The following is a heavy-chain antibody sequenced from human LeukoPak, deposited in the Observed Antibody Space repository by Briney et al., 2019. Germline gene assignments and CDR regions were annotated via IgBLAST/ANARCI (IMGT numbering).Heavy chain of an antibody. CDR3: ARDRIVRTTTTPFGF. V-gene: IGHV4-61*01. D-gene: IGHD1-14*01. CDR2: IYHSGST. Sequence: SETLSLTCTVSGDPVSSGRSYWSWIRQPPGKGLEWIGYIYHSGSTTLNPSLNSRVTISIDTSGNQFSLRMNSVTATDTAVYYCARDRIVRTTTTPFGFWGPGALVTVSS. CDR1: GDPVSSGRSY. J-gene: IGHJ4*02.